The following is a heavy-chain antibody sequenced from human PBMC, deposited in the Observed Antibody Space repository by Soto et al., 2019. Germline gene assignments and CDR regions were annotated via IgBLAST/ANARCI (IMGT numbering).Heavy chain of an antibody. CDR2: IYYSGST. V-gene: IGHV4-39*01. CDR3: ASQLYDILTGDDY. J-gene: IGHJ4*02. D-gene: IGHD3-9*01. Sequence: SETLSLTCTVSGGSISSSSYYWGWIRQPPGKGLEWIGSIYYSGSTYYNPSLKSRVTISVDTSKNQFSLKLSSVTAADTAVYYCASQLYDILTGDDYWGQGTLVTVSS. CDR1: GGSISSSSYY.